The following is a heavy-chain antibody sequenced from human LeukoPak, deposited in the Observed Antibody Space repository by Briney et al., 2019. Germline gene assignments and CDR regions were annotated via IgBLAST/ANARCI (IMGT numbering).Heavy chain of an antibody. CDR3: ARLSVSSGPMGY. V-gene: IGHV1-3*01. D-gene: IGHD3-22*01. CDR2: INAGNGNT. J-gene: IGHJ4*02. Sequence: ASVKVSCKASGYTFTSYAMHWVRQAPGQRLEWMGWINAGNGNTKYSQKFQGRVTITRDTSASTAYMELSSLRSEDTAVYYCARLSVSSGPMGYWGQGTLVTVSS. CDR1: GYTFTSYA.